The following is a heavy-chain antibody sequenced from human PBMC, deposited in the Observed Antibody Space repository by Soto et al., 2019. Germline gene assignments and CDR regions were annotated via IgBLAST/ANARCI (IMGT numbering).Heavy chain of an antibody. CDR3: ARDRKVLQWLAPFDY. CDR2: IYTSGST. Sequence: QVQLQESGPGLVKPSETLSLTCTVSGGSISSYYWSWIRQPAGKGLEWIGRIYTSGSTNYNPSLKRRVTMSVDTSKNQFSLKLSSVTAADTAVYYCARDRKVLQWLAPFDYWGQGTLVTVSS. J-gene: IGHJ4*02. D-gene: IGHD6-19*01. V-gene: IGHV4-4*07. CDR1: GGSISSYY.